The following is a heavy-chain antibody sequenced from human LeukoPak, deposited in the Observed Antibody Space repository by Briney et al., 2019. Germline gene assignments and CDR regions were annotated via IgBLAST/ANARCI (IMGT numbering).Heavy chain of an antibody. CDR1: GFTFSSYW. CDR3: ARLVDDYLDAFDI. D-gene: IGHD5-24*01. CDR2: INSDGSST. Sequence: QPGGSLRLSCAASGFTFSSYWMHWVRQAPGKGLVWVSRINSDGSSTSYADSVKGRFTISRDNAKNTLYLQMNSLRAEDTAVCYCARLVDDYLDAFDIWGQGTMVTVSS. V-gene: IGHV3-74*01. J-gene: IGHJ3*02.